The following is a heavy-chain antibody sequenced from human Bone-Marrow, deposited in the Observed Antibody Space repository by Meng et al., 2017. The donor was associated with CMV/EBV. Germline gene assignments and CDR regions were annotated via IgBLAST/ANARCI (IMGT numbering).Heavy chain of an antibody. Sequence: GGSLRLSCASSGFTFSSYSMNWVRQAPGKGLEWVSSISSSSSYIYYADSVKGRFTISRDNAKNSLYLQMNSLRAEHTAVYYCARDTAMDRTPYYYYDGMDVWGQGTTVTVSS. V-gene: IGHV3-21*01. D-gene: IGHD5-18*01. J-gene: IGHJ6*02. CDR3: ARDTAMDRTPYYYYDGMDV. CDR1: GFTFSSYS. CDR2: ISSSSSYI.